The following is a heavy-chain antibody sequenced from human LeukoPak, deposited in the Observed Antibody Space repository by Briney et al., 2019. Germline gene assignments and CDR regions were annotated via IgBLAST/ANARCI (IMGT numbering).Heavy chain of an antibody. CDR2: IGSDGST. D-gene: IGHD3-10*01. V-gene: IGHV3-66*01. CDR1: GFTVSSNY. J-gene: IGHJ4*02. CDR3: ESSLWDFDC. Sequence: GGSLKLSCAASGFTVSSNYMSWVAQAPGKGLEWVTVIGSDGSTYYAESVKSRFTISRDNSKNTLFLQVNSLGAEDTAVYYCESSLWDFDCWGQGAPVTVSS.